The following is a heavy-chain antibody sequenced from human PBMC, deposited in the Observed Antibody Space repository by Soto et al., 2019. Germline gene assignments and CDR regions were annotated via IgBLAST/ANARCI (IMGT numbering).Heavy chain of an antibody. V-gene: IGHV4-59*01. CDR3: ARGGPKYYDILTGYRSWSWFDP. J-gene: IGHJ5*02. D-gene: IGHD3-9*01. CDR2: MYHSGYT. Sequence: SETLSLTCTVSGDSISSYYWTWIRQPPGKGLEWIGYMYHSGYTNYNPSLQSRVTISVDRSRNQFSVKLSSVTAADTAVYYCARGGPKYYDILTGYRSWSWFDPWGQGTLVTV. CDR1: GDSISSYY.